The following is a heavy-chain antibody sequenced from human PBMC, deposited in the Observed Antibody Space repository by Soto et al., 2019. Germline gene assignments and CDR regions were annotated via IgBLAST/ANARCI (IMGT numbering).Heavy chain of an antibody. CDR1: GGSISSSSYY. V-gene: IGHV4-39*01. CDR3: ARHQFLRYSRDTGVWNGFDP. CDR2: IYYSGST. D-gene: IGHD3-9*01. Sequence: QLQLQESGPGLVKPSETLSLTCTVSGGSISSSSYYWGWIRQPPGKGLEWIGSIYYSGSTYYNPSLRSRVTISVDTSKNQFSLKLSSVTAADTAVYYCARHQFLRYSRDTGVWNGFDPWGQGTLVTVSS. J-gene: IGHJ5*02.